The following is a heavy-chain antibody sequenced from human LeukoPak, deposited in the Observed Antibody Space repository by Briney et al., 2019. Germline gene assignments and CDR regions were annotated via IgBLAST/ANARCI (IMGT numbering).Heavy chain of an antibody. Sequence: SETLSLTCTVSGGSISNSRYYWGWIRQPPGKGLEWIGSIYYGGSTFYSPSLKSRVTISVDTSKNQFSLKLSSVTAADTAVYYCARDASWGKGTTGTVSS. V-gene: IGHV4-39*07. CDR2: IYYGGST. CDR3: ARDAS. J-gene: IGHJ6*04. CDR1: GGSISNSRYY.